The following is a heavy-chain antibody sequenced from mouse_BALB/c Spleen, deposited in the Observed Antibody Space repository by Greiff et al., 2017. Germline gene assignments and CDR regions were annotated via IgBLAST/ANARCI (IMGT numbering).Heavy chain of an antibody. D-gene: IGHD2-4*01. Sequence: VQLQQSGAELVRPGSSVKISCKASGYAFSSYWMNWVKQRPGQGLEWIGQIYPGDGDTNYNGKFKGKATLTADKSSSTAYMQLSSLTSEDSAVYFCARRGVYYDYEGWYFDVWGAGTTVTVSS. CDR1: GYAFSSYW. CDR3: ARRGVYYDYEGWYFDV. V-gene: IGHV1-80*01. J-gene: IGHJ1*01. CDR2: IYPGDGDT.